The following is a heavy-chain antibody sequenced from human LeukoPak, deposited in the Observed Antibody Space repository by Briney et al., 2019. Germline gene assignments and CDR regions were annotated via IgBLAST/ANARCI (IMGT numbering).Heavy chain of an antibody. Sequence: GGSLRLSCAASGFTFSGYGMHWVRQAPGKGLEWVAVTWYDASNKNYADSVKGRFTISRDNSKDTLYLQMNSLRAEDTAVYYCARGGDGEGSLDYWGRGTLVTVSS. CDR3: ARGGDGEGSLDY. V-gene: IGHV3-33*01. J-gene: IGHJ4*02. D-gene: IGHD3-10*01. CDR2: TWYDASNK. CDR1: GFTFSGYG.